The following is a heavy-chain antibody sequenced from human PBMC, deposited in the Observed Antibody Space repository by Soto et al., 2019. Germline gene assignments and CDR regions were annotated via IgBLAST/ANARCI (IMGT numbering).Heavy chain of an antibody. V-gene: IGHV2-5*02. CDR1: GFSLSTSRVG. CDR3: ARAMPSLPHFYYYYYYMDV. J-gene: IGHJ6*03. Sequence: QITLKESGHALVDPTQPLTLTCTFSGFSLSTSRVGVGWIRQPPGKALEWLTIIYWDDYKRFNPALSTRLTISKDTAKNQVVLTLTDMDPVDTATYYCARAMPSLPHFYYYYYYMDVWGEGTTVTVSS. D-gene: IGHD2-2*01. CDR2: IYWDDYK.